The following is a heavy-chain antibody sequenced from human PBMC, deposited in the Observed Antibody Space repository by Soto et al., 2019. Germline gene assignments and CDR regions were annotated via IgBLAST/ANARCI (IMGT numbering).Heavy chain of an antibody. D-gene: IGHD2-2*01. Sequence: GSLRLSCAASGFTFSSYAMSWVRQAPGKGLEWVSAISGSGGSTYYADSVKGRFTISRDNSKNTLYLQMNSLRAEDTAVYYCATRIVLETAGFLNGRFSSFYFDYWGQGTPVTVSS. CDR1: GFTFSSYA. CDR3: ATRIVLETAGFLNGRFSSFYFDY. CDR2: ISGSGGST. J-gene: IGHJ4*02. V-gene: IGHV3-23*01.